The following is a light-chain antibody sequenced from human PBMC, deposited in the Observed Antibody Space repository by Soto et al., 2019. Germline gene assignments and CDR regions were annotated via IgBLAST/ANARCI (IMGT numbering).Light chain of an antibody. J-gene: IGKJ1*01. V-gene: IGKV1-8*01. CDR1: QGISSY. CDR3: QQYYSYPQT. CDR2: AAS. Sequence: IHLTQSPSSFSASTGDRVTITCRASQGISSYLAWYQQKPGKAPKLLIYAASTLQSGVPPRFSGSGSGTDFTLTISCLQSEDFATYYCQQYYSYPQTFGQGTRWISN.